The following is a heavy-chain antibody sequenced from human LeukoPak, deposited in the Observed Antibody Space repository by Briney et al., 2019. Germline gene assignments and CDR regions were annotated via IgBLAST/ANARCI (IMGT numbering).Heavy chain of an antibody. V-gene: IGHV3-23*01. CDR2: ISGSGGST. D-gene: IGHD1-7*01. CDR3: AKKALIGSTSRNWFDP. CDR1: GFTLSSYA. J-gene: IGHJ5*02. Sequence: GGSLRLSCAASGFTLSSYAMNWVRQAPGKWLEWVSTISGSGGSTYYADSVKGRFTISRDNSKNTLYLQMNSLRAEDTAVYYCAKKALIGSTSRNWFDPWGQGTLVTVSS.